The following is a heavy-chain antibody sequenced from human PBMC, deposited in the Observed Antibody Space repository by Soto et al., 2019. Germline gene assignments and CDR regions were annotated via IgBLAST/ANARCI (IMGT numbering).Heavy chain of an antibody. Sequence: QVYLEQSGAEVKKPGASVKVTCKASGYTFWNFGISWVRQAPGQGLEWMGWISPYNDNTNSAQKFHDXVXXXTXTSTSTAYMELRSLRSDDTAVYYCARLPTSGYHTHYYYGMDAWGQGTTVTVSS. CDR3: ARLPTSGYHTHYYYGMDA. J-gene: IGHJ6*02. D-gene: IGHD3-22*01. V-gene: IGHV1-18*01. CDR1: GYTFWNFG. CDR2: ISPYNDNT.